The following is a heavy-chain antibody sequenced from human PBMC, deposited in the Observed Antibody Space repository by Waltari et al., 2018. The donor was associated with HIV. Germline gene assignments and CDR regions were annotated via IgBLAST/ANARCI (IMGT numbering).Heavy chain of an antibody. CDR2: FGPEDGET. CDR1: GYSLTEFT. Sequence: QVQLVQSGAEVKKPGASVKVSCKVSGYSLTEFTMHWVRQAPGKGLEWMGGFGPEDGETIYAQKFQGRVTMTEDTSTDTAYMELSSLRSEDTAVYYCATAIVGAKHYYFGMDVWGQGTTVTVSS. J-gene: IGHJ6*02. V-gene: IGHV1-24*01. D-gene: IGHD1-26*01. CDR3: ATAIVGAKHYYFGMDV.